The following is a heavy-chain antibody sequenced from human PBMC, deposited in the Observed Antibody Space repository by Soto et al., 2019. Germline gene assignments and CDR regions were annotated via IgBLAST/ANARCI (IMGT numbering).Heavy chain of an antibody. J-gene: IGHJ4*02. CDR2: DIPIFDII. CDR1: GGTFSRVS. D-gene: IGHD4-17*01. Sequence: QVQLVQSEADVKKPGSSVKVSCKSSGGTFSRVSINWVRQAPGRGLEWMGGDIPIFDIINYAEKFQGRVTITADKSTNTAYMELSSLTSEDTAVYYCARDGGTTVITKFDYWGQGTLVIVSS. V-gene: IGHV1-69*17. CDR3: ARDGGTTVITKFDY.